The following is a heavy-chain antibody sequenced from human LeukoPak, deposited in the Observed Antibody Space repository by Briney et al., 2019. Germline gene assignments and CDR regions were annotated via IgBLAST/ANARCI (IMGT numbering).Heavy chain of an antibody. V-gene: IGHV3-23*01. J-gene: IGHJ4*02. D-gene: IGHD3-22*01. CDR3: AKDRSRYDSRPIDY. CDR2: ISGSGGST. Sequence: GGSLRLSCAASGFTFSSYAMSWVRQAPGKGLEWVSAISGSGGSTYYADPVKGRFTISRDNSKNTLYLQMNSLRAEDTAVYYCAKDRSRYDSRPIDYWGQGTLVTVSS. CDR1: GFTFSSYA.